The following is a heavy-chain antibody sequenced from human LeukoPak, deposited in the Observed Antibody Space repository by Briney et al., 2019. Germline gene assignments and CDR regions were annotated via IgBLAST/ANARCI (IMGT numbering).Heavy chain of an antibody. D-gene: IGHD3-10*02. CDR2: ISGSGGST. J-gene: IGHJ6*04. CDR3: AVLGITMIGGV. Sequence: PGGSLRLSCAAAGFTFSSYAMSWVRQAPGKGLEWVSAISGSGGSTYYADSVKGRFTISRDNAENSLYLQMNSLRAEDTAVYYCAVLGITMIGGVWGKGTTVTISS. CDR1: GFTFSSYA. V-gene: IGHV3-23*01.